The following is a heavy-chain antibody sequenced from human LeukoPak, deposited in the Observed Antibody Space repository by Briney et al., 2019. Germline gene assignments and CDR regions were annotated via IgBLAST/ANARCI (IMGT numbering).Heavy chain of an antibody. V-gene: IGHV4-34*01. CDR3: ARATRYSSGWYYRNDAFDI. CDR2: IYHSGST. Sequence: SETLSLTCAVYGGSFSGYYWSWIRQPPGKGLEWIGEIYHSGSTNYNPSLKSRVTISVDKSKNQFSLKLSSVTAADTAVYYCARATRYSSGWYYRNDAFDIWGQGTMVTVSS. D-gene: IGHD6-19*01. J-gene: IGHJ3*02. CDR1: GGSFSGYY.